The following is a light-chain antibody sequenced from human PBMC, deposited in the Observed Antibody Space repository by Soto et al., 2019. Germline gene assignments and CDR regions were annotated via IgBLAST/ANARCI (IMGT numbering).Light chain of an antibody. CDR2: GAS. J-gene: IGKJ4*01. V-gene: IGKV3-15*01. CDR3: QQYSNWPLLS. CDR1: QSVGSN. Sequence: EVVLTQSPATLSVSPGAGATLSCRASQSVGSNLAWYQQKPGQTPRVLIYGASTRAIGIPARFSGSGFGTEFTLSICSLQSEDFVVYYCQQYSNWPLLSFGGVTKVEIK.